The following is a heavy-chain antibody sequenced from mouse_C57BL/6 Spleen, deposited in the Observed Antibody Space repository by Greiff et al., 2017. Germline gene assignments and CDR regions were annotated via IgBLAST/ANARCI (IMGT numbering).Heavy chain of an antibody. CDR3: ARDDRVPRWYFDV. J-gene: IGHJ1*03. Sequence: EVQGVESGGGLVKPGGSLKLSCAASGFTFSSYAMSWFRQTPEKRLEWVATISDGGSYTYYPDNVKGRFTITRDNAKNNLYLQMSHLKSEDTAMYYCARDDRVPRWYFDVWGTGTTVTVSS. CDR2: ISDGGSYT. V-gene: IGHV5-4*01. CDR1: GFTFSSYA. D-gene: IGHD3-2*01.